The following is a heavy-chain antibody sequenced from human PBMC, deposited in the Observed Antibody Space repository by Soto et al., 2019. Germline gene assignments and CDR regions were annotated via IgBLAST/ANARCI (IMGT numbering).Heavy chain of an antibody. J-gene: IGHJ4*02. CDR3: ANHMRGRGGDY. CDR2: IYRDDDK. CDR1: GFSLGTSRGG. V-gene: IGHV2-5*05. Sequence: QISLEGSGPTLVKPTQAVTLTCTFSGFSLGTSRGGVGWIRQPPGKALEWLALIYRDDDKCYGPCLKSRLTITKDTSKNQVVLTMTNMDPVVTATYYCANHMRGRGGDYWGQGTLVTVSS. D-gene: IGHD3-16*01.